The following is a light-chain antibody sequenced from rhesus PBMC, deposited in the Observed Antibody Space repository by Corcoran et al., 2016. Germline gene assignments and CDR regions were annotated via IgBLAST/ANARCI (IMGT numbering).Light chain of an antibody. J-gene: IGKJ4*01. CDR2: AAS. CDR3: QNYYDNPLT. Sequence: DIQMTQSPSALSASVGDRVTISCRASQNIYSNLAWYQQKPGKAPKLLIYAASSLQTGIPSRFSGSGSGTDFTLTISSLQPEDSAAYYCQNYYDNPLTFGGGTKVEIK. CDR1: QNIYSN. V-gene: IGKV1S12*01.